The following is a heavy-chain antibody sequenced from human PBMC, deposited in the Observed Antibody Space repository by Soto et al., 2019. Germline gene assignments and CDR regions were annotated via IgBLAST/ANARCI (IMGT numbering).Heavy chain of an antibody. D-gene: IGHD2-2*01. CDR1: GGSMNTYY. Sequence: PSETLSLTCTVSGGSMNTYYWSWIRQPLGKGLEWIGYTYHSGITNYNPSLKSRVNILVDTSKNQFSLTVTSVTAVDTAVYYCARGSTRFDPWGQGTLVTVSS. CDR3: ARGSTRFDP. V-gene: IGHV4-59*01. CDR2: TYHSGIT. J-gene: IGHJ5*02.